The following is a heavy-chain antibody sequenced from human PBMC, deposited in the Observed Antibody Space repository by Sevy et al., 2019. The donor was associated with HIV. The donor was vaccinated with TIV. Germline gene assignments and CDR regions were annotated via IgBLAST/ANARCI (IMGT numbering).Heavy chain of an antibody. V-gene: IGHV3-48*04. Sequence: GGSLRLSCAASGFTFNYHFMNWVRQVPGKGLEWVSYISSAGIIINYPDSVKGRFTISRDNAKNLVFLEMNNLRPEDTAVYFCARGDYYGSLYYFDYWGQGTLVTVSS. CDR1: GFTFNYHF. D-gene: IGHD3-10*01. CDR3: ARGDYYGSLYYFDY. J-gene: IGHJ4*02. CDR2: ISSAGIII.